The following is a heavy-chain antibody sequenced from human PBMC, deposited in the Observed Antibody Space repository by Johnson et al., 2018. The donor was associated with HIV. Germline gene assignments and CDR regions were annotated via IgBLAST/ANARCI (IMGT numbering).Heavy chain of an antibody. J-gene: IGHJ3*02. V-gene: IGHV3-48*04. Sequence: EVQLVESGGGLVQPGGSLRLSCAASGFTFSSYAMSWVRQAPGKGLEWVSYISSSGSTIYYADSVKGRFTISRDNAKNSLYLQMNSLRAGDMAVYYCARDPFPRFYAFDIWGQGTMVTVSS. CDR2: ISSSGSTI. CDR3: ARDPFPRFYAFDI. CDR1: GFTFSSYA.